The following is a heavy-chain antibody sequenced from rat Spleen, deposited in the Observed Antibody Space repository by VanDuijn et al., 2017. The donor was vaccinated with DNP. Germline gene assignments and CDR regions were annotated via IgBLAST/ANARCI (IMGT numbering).Heavy chain of an antibody. J-gene: IGHJ1*01. CDR3: ARGSGTYYWYFDF. CDR2: ISPSGGNT. CDR1: GFTFSSFP. V-gene: IGHV5-46*01. Sequence: EVQLVESGGGLVQPGRSMKLSCAASGFTFSSFPMAWVRQAPTKGLEWVTSISPSGGNTYYGDSVKGRFTISRDNAKSTLYLQMNSLRSEDTATYYCARGSGTYYWYFDFWGPGTMVTVSS. D-gene: IGHD5-1*01.